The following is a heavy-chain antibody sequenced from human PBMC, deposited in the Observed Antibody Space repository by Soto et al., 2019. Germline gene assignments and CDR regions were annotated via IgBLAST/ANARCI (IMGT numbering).Heavy chain of an antibody. CDR1: GFTFDDYT. CDR2: ISWDGGST. J-gene: IGHJ4*02. D-gene: IGHD3-22*01. CDR3: AKDIGYDSSGYLDY. Sequence: PGGSLRLSCAASGFTFDDYTMHWVRQAPGKGLEWVSLISWDGGSTYYAGSVKGRFTISRDNSKNSLYLQMNSLRTEDTALYYCAKDIGYDSSGYLDYWGQGTLVTVSS. V-gene: IGHV3-43*01.